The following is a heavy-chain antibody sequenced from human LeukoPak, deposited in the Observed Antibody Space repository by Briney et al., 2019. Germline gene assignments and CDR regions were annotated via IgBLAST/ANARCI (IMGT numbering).Heavy chain of an antibody. CDR1: GYTFSRFG. J-gene: IGHJ5*02. V-gene: IGHV1-18*01. Sequence: VASVKVSCKTSGYTFSRFGISWVRQAPGQGLEWMGWISAYNGNTNYAQKLQGRVTMTTDTSTSTAYMELRSLRSDDTAVYYCARGVRLAGIAAAGTRNNWFDPWGQGTLVTVSS. D-gene: IGHD6-13*01. CDR3: ARGVRLAGIAAAGTRNNWFDP. CDR2: ISAYNGNT.